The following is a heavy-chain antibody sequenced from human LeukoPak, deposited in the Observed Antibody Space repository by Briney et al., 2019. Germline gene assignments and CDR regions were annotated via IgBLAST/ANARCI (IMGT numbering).Heavy chain of an antibody. CDR1: GGSISSGSYY. D-gene: IGHD3-3*01. V-gene: IGHV4-61*02. J-gene: IGHJ5*02. CDR2: IYTSGST. CDR3: AREGITIFGVVIEDGDNWFDP. Sequence: SQTLSLTCTVSGGSISSGSYYWSWIRQPAGKGLEWIGRIYTSGSTNYNPSLKSRVTISVDTSKNQFSLKLSSVTAADTAVYYCAREGITIFGVVIEDGDNWFDPWGQGTLVTVSS.